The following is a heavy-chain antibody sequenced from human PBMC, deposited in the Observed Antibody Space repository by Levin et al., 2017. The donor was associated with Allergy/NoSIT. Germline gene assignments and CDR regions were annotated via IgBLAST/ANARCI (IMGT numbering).Heavy chain of an antibody. CDR3: AKDVMITFGGVRDAFDI. J-gene: IGHJ3*02. V-gene: IGHV3-23*01. Sequence: HPGGSLRLSCAASGFTFSSYAMSWVRQAPGKGLEWVSAISDSGGSTYYADSVKGRFTISRDNSKNTLYLQMNSLRAEDTAVYYCAKDVMITFGGVRDAFDIWGQGTMVTVSS. D-gene: IGHD3-16*01. CDR1: GFTFSSYA. CDR2: ISDSGGST.